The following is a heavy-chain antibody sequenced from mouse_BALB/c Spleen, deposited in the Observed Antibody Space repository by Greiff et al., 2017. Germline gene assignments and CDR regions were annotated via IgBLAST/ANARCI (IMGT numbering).Heavy chain of an antibody. CDR1: GYTFTDYY. CDR2: IYPGSGNT. D-gene: IGHD2-1*01. CDR3: ARRYYGNYGTFAY. J-gene: IGHJ3*01. V-gene: IGHV1-77*01. Sequence: QQSGAELARPGASVKLSCKASGYTFTDYYINWVKQRTGQGLEWIGEIYPGSGNTYYNEKFKGKATLTADKSSSTAYMQLSSLTSEDSAVYFCARRYYGNYGTFAYWGQGTLVTVSA.